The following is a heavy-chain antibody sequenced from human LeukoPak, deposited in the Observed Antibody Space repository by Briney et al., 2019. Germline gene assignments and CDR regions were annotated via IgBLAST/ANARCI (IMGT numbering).Heavy chain of an antibody. V-gene: IGHV3-30-3*01. D-gene: IGHD2-15*01. Sequence: GGSLRLSCAASGFTLSSYAMHWVRQAPGKGLEWVAVISYDGSNKYYADSVKGRFTISRDNSKNTLYLQMNSLRAEDTAVYYCARGGQPDYWGQGTLVTVSS. CDR1: GFTLSSYA. J-gene: IGHJ4*02. CDR2: ISYDGSNK. CDR3: ARGGQPDY.